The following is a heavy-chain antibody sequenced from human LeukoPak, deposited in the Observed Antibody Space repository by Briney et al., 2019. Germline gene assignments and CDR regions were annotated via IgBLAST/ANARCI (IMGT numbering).Heavy chain of an antibody. J-gene: IGHJ4*02. CDR1: GYSFTSYW. Sequence: GESLKISCKGSGYSFTSYWIDWVRQMPGKGLEWMGIIYPGDSDTRYSPSFQGQVTISADKSISTAYLQWSSLKASDTAMYYCARSNGYCSSTSCYTSDYWGQGTLVTVSS. CDR3: ARSNGYCSSTSCYTSDY. D-gene: IGHD2-2*02. V-gene: IGHV5-51*01. CDR2: IYPGDSDT.